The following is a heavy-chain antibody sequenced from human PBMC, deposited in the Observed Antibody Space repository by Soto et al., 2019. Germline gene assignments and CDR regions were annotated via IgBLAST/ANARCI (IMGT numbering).Heavy chain of an antibody. V-gene: IGHV4-30-4*01. Sequence: SETLSLTCTVSGGSISSGDYYWSWIRQPPGKGLEWIGYIYYSGSTYYNPSLKSRVTISVDTSKNQFSLKLSSVTAADTAVYYCASYHYYDSSGPTKIFDYWGQGTLVTVSS. CDR3: ASYHYYDSSGPTKIFDY. CDR2: IYYSGST. J-gene: IGHJ4*02. D-gene: IGHD3-22*01. CDR1: GGSISSGDYY.